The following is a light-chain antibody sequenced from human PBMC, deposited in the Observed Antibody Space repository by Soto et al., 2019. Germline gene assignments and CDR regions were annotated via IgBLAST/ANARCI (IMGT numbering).Light chain of an antibody. J-gene: IGKJ1*01. CDR2: GAS. CDR3: QQYGSSSWT. Sequence: EVVLTQSPATLSLSPVERATLSCRASQSVSTYLEWYQQKPGQAPRLLIYGASSRATGIPDRFSGSGSGTDFTLTISRLEPEDFAVYYCQQYGSSSWTFGQGTKVDIK. V-gene: IGKV3-20*01. CDR1: QSVSTY.